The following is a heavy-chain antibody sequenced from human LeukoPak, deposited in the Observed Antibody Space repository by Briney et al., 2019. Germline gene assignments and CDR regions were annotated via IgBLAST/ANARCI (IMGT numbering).Heavy chain of an antibody. CDR3: ARGTWMYYFDY. V-gene: IGHV4-61*02. CDR2: IYTSGST. D-gene: IGHD5-12*01. J-gene: IGHJ4*02. Sequence: PSQTLSLTCTVSGGSITRGDYYWSWIRQPAGKGLEWIGRIYTSGSTNYNPSLKSRVTISVDTSKNQFSLKLSSVTAADTAVYYCARGTWMYYFDYWGQGTLVTVSS. CDR1: GGSITRGDYY.